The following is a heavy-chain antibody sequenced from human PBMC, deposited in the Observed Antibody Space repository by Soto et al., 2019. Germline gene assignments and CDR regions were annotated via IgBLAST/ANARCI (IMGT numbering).Heavy chain of an antibody. CDR2: ISGSGGNA. CDR3: AKEMGDYYDSSGSWFDP. Sequence: GGSLRLSCAASGFTFSSYGMSWVRQAPGKGLEWVSAISGSGGNAYYADSVKGRFTISRDNSKNTLFLQMNSLRAEDTALYFCAKEMGDYYDSSGSWFDPRGQGTLVTVSS. CDR1: GFTFSSYG. V-gene: IGHV3-23*01. J-gene: IGHJ5*02. D-gene: IGHD3-22*01.